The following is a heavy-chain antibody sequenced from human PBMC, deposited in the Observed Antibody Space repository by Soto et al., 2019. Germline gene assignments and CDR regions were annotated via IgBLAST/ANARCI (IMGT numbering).Heavy chain of an antibody. CDR2: IRGSGGNT. V-gene: IGHV3-23*01. J-gene: IGHJ3*02. CDR3: ARVKARILSRGWYGGDDI. D-gene: IGHD6-19*01. Sequence: EVQLLASGGGLVQPGGSLRLSCAASGFTFSTYAMSWVRQAPGKGLEWVATIRGSGGNTHYADSVKGRFTTSRDNSENTVYLQMNSLRAEDTAVYYCARVKARILSRGWYGGDDIWGHGTMVTVSS. CDR1: GFTFSTYA.